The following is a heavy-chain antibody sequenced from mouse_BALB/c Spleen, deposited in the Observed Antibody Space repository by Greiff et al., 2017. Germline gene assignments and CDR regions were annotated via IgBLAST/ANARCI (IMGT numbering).Heavy chain of an antibody. J-gene: IGHJ4*01. CDR3: TRSKEFITTVVATDYYAMDY. D-gene: IGHD1-1*01. Sequence: QVHVKQSGAELVKPGASVKLSCKASGYTFTSYWMHWVKQRPGRGLEWIGRIDPNSGGTKYNEKFKSKATLTVDKPSSTAYMQLSSLTSEDSAVYYCTRSKEFITTVVATDYYAMDYWGQGTSVTVSS. V-gene: IGHV1-62-3*01. CDR2: IDPNSGGT. CDR1: GYTFTSYW.